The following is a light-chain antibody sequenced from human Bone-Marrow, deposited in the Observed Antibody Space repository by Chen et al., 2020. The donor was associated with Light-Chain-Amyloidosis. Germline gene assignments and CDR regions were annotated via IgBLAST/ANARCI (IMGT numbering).Light chain of an antibody. CDR2: AAS. Sequence: ILMTQSPSSFSASTGDRVTITCRASQGISSYLAWYQQKPGKAPKLLIYAASTLQSGVPSRFSGSGSGTDFTLTISCLQSEDFATYYCQQYYSYPLTFGGGTKVEIK. J-gene: IGKJ4*01. CDR1: QGISSY. V-gene: IGKV1-8*01. CDR3: QQYYSYPLT.